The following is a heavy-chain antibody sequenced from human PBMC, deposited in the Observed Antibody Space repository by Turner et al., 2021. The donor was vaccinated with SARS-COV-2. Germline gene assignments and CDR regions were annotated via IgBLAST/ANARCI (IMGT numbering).Heavy chain of an antibody. Sequence: EVQLVESGGGLVQPGGSLRLSCAASGFTFSSYWMHWVRQAPGKGRVWVSRINSDGSSTTYADSVKGRFTISRDNAKNTLYLQMNSLRAEDTAVYYCAREGLRAVPDFDLWGRGTLVTVSS. J-gene: IGHJ2*01. CDR3: AREGLRAVPDFDL. V-gene: IGHV3-74*01. CDR2: INSDGSST. D-gene: IGHD6-19*01. CDR1: GFTFSSYW.